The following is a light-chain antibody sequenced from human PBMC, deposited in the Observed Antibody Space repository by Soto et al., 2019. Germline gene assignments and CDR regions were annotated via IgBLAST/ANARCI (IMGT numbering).Light chain of an antibody. Sequence: QSVLTQPPSASGTPGQRVTISCSGSSSNIAGNTVNWYQQLPGTAPKLLIYNSDQRPSGVPDRFSGSKSGTSASLAISGLQSEDEADYYCATWDDSRNKVFGTGTKVTV. J-gene: IGLJ1*01. CDR1: SSNIAGNT. V-gene: IGLV1-44*01. CDR3: ATWDDSRNKV. CDR2: NSD.